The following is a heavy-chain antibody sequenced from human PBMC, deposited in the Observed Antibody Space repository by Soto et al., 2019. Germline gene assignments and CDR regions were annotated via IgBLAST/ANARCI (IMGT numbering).Heavy chain of an antibody. Sequence: GASVKVSCKASGYTFTGYYMHWVRLAPGQGLEWMGWINPNSGGTNYAQKFQGRATMTRDTSISTAYMELSRLRSDDTAVYYCARGPYWGAALDYWGQGTLVTVSS. CDR1: GYTFTGYY. V-gene: IGHV1-2*02. CDR3: ARGPYWGAALDY. D-gene: IGHD2-21*01. CDR2: INPNSGGT. J-gene: IGHJ4*02.